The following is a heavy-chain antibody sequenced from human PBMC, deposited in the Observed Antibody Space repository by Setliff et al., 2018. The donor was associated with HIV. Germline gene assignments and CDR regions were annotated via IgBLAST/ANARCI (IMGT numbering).Heavy chain of an antibody. Sequence: GGSLRLSCAASGFTFSDYSMNWFRQTPGKGLEWVSFTHSSSSRIYYADSVKGRFTVSRDNAKNSLYLQMNNLRAEDTAVYYCGRAPPYCSGGSCADYWGQGTLVTVSS. CDR2: THSSSSRI. CDR3: GRAPPYCSGGSCADY. D-gene: IGHD2-15*01. CDR1: GFTFSDYS. J-gene: IGHJ4*02. V-gene: IGHV3-48*04.